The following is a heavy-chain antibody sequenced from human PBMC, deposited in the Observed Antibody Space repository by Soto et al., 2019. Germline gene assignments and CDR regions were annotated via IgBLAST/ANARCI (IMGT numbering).Heavy chain of an antibody. J-gene: IGHJ5*02. D-gene: IGHD2-15*01. V-gene: IGHV1-69*01. CDR3: LTGVVVAATSMVIRFDP. CDR2: IIPIFGTA. CDR1: GGTFSSYA. Sequence: QVQLVQSGAEVKKPGSSVKVSCKASGGTFSSYAISWVRQAPGQGLEWMGGIIPIFGTANYAQKFQGRVTITTDESTSTAYMELSSLRSEEKAVYYCLTGVVVAATSMVIRFDPWGQGTLVTVSS.